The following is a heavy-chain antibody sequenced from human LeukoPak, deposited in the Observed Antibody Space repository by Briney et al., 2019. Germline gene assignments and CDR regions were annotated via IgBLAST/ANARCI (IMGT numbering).Heavy chain of an antibody. CDR2: IYYSGST. Sequence: SETLSLTCTVSGGSISSYYWSWIRQPPGKGLEWIGYIYYSGSTNYNPSLKSRVTISVDTSKNQFSLKLSSVTAADTAVYYCARARYYFDYWGQGTLVTVSS. J-gene: IGHJ4*02. CDR1: GGSISSYY. CDR3: ARARYYFDY. V-gene: IGHV4-59*01.